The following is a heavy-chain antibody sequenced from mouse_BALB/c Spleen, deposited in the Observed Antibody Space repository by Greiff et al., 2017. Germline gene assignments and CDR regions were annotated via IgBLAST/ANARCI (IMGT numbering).Heavy chain of an antibody. CDR1: GFTFSSYA. Sequence: DVMLVESGGGLVKPGGSLKLSCAASGFTFSSYAMSWVRQTPEKRLEWVASISSGGSTYYPDSVKGRFTISRDNARNILYLQMSSLRSEDTAMYYCARGLPFYYYGNYAMDYWGQGTSVTVSS. CDR3: ARGLPFYYYGNYAMDY. V-gene: IGHV5-6-5*01. CDR2: ISSGGST. J-gene: IGHJ4*01. D-gene: IGHD1-1*01.